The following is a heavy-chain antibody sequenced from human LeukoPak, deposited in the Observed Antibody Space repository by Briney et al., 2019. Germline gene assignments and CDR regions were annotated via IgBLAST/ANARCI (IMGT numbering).Heavy chain of an antibody. D-gene: IGHD1-26*01. V-gene: IGHV3-11*01. CDR2: ISPDGTTS. CDR3: ARGQWGLGY. J-gene: IGHJ4*02. CDR1: GFTFSDHY. Sequence: GGSLRLSCAAAGFTFSDHYMTWIRQAPGKALEWVSHISPDGTTSYYADSLKGRFTVSRDNAKNSLYLQMNSLSAEDTAVYFCARGQWGLGYWGQGALVTVSS.